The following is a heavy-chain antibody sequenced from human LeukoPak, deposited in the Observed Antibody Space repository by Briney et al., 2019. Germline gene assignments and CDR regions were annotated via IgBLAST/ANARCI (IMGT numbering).Heavy chain of an antibody. J-gene: IGHJ4*02. Sequence: GGSLRLSCAASGFSFSSHSMHWVRQAPGKGLEWVALILYDGTNKYYAGSVEGRFTISRDNTKNSLYLQMNSLRTEDTAVYYCARDECVGDCYDELDYWGQGTLVTVSS. CDR2: ILYDGTNK. CDR3: ARDECVGDCYDELDY. D-gene: IGHD2-21*02. V-gene: IGHV3-30-3*01. CDR1: GFSFSSHS.